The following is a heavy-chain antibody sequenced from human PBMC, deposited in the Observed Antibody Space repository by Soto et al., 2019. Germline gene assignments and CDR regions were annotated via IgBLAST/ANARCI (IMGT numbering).Heavy chain of an antibody. CDR3: ARARIHCTSASCYTEFDS. V-gene: IGHV4-30-4*01. CDR1: GDSISSRDHY. J-gene: IGHJ4*02. D-gene: IGHD2-2*02. CDR2: IYFSGSV. Sequence: SETLSLTCTVSGDSISSRDHYWSWIRQPPGKGLEWIGYIYFSGSVYSSPSLKSPVSISVDMSQNQFSLMVTSVTAADTAVYCCARARIHCTSASCYTEFDSWGQGTLVTVSS.